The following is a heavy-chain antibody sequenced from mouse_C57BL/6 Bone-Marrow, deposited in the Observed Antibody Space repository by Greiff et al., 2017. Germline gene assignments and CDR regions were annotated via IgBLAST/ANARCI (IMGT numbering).Heavy chain of an antibody. J-gene: IGHJ3*01. CDR2: IHPNSGST. CDR1: GYTFTSYW. V-gene: IGHV1-64*01. Sequence: QVQLQQPGAELVKPGASVKLSCKASGYTFTSYWMHWVKQRPGQGLEWIGMIHPNSGSTNYNEKFKSKATLTVDKSSSTAYMQLSSLTSEDSAVYYGARAPFYYGNSAWFAYWGQGTLVTVSA. CDR3: ARAPFYYGNSAWFAY. D-gene: IGHD2-1*01.